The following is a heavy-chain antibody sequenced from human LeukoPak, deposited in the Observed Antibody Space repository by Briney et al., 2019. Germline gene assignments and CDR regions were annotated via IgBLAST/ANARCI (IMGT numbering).Heavy chain of an antibody. J-gene: IGHJ4*02. Sequence: PSETLSLTCAVYGGSFSGYYWSWIRQPPGKGLEWIGEINHSGSTYYNPSLKSRVTISLDTSRNQFSLKLNSVTAPETAVYYCVGRRGDGDYRPEYWGQGTLVTVSS. D-gene: IGHD4-17*01. CDR3: VGRRGDGDYRPEY. CDR1: GGSFSGYY. V-gene: IGHV4-34*01. CDR2: INHSGST.